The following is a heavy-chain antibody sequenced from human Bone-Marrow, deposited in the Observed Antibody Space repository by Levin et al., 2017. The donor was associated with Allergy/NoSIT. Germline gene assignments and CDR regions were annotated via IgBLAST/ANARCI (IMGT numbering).Heavy chain of an antibody. CDR3: ARDHKPRFRIAAAGTTAFDY. D-gene: IGHD6-13*01. J-gene: IGHJ4*02. CDR2: IIPIFGTA. CDR1: GGTFSSYA. Sequence: SVKVSCKASGGTFSSYAISWVRQAPGQGLEWMGGIIPIFGTANYAQKFQGRVTITADESTSTAYMELSSLRSEDTAVYYCARDHKPRFRIAAAGTTAFDYWGQGTLVTVSS. V-gene: IGHV1-69*13.